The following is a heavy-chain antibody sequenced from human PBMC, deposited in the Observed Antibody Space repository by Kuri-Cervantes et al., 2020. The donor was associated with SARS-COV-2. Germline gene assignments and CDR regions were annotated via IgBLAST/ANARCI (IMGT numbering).Heavy chain of an antibody. Sequence: GESLKISCAASGFTFSSYAMSWVRQAPGKGLEWVSTISGDSGITYSADSVKGRFTISRDSSKKTVHLQMNRLRPEDTAVYFCARRYYDSSGYWEYFDYWGQGTLVPSPQ. CDR2: ISGDSGIT. CDR1: GFTFSSYA. D-gene: IGHD3-22*01. V-gene: IGHV3-23*01. CDR3: ARRYYDSSGYWEYFDY. J-gene: IGHJ4*02.